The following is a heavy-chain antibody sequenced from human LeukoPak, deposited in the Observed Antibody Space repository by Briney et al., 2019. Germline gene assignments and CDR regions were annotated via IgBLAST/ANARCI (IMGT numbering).Heavy chain of an antibody. D-gene: IGHD7-27*01. CDR1: GFTFSSYS. J-gene: IGHJ4*02. CDR2: ISSSSSTI. CDR3: ARELDKWGPVPYFDY. V-gene: IGHV3-48*01. Sequence: PGGSLRLSCAASGFTFSSYSMNWVRQAPGKGLEWVSYISSSSSTIYYADSVKGRFTISRDNAKNSLYLQMNSLRAEDTAVYYCARELDKWGPVPYFDYWGQGTLVTVSS.